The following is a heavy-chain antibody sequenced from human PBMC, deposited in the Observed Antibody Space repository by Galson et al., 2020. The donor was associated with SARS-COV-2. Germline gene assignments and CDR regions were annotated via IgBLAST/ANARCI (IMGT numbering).Heavy chain of an antibody. CDR2: AYNGNT. V-gene: IGHV1-18*01. J-gene: IGHJ4*02. D-gene: IGHD3-16*02. CDR3: ASTAYDYVWGSYRYSLDY. Sequence: AYNGNTNYAQKLQGRVTMTTDTSTSTAYMELRSLRSDDTAVYYCASTAYDYVWGSYRYSLDYWGQGTLVTVSS.